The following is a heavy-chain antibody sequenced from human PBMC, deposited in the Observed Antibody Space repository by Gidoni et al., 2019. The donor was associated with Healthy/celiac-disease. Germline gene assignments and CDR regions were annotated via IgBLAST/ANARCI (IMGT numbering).Heavy chain of an antibody. V-gene: IGHV3-23*01. CDR1: GFTFISYA. CDR3: AKDHLGYGSGIDY. J-gene: IGHJ4*02. CDR2: ISGSGGST. D-gene: IGHD3-10*01. Sequence: EVLLLESGGGLVQPGGSLRLSCAASGFTFISYAMSWVRQAPGKGLAWVSAISGSGGSTYYADSVKGRFTISRDNSKNTLYLQMNSLRAEDTAVYYCAKDHLGYGSGIDYWGQGTLVTVSS.